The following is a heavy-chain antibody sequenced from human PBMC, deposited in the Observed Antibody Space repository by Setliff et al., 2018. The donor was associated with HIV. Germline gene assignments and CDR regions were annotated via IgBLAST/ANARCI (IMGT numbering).Heavy chain of an antibody. Sequence: PSETLSLTCSVSGGSMSGYYWSWIRQPPGNGLEYIGDVYFSGTANYNSSLKSRVTISIDTSRSHFSLRLTPVTAADTAVYYCARRRSVALSPFDYWGQGALVTVSS. J-gene: IGHJ4*02. CDR2: VYFSGTA. V-gene: IGHV4-59*08. CDR3: ARRRSVALSPFDY. CDR1: GGSMSGYY.